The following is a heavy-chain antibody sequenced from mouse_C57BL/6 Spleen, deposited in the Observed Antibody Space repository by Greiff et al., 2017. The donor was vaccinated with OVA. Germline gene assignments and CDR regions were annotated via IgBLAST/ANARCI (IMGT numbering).Heavy chain of an antibody. D-gene: IGHD1-1*02. J-gene: IGHJ4*01. CDR1: GYTFTSYW. V-gene: IGHV1-52*01. CDR2: IDPSDSET. CDR3: ARGGDYADYYAMDY. Sequence: VKLQQPGAELVRPGSSVKLSCKASGYTFTSYWMHWVKQRPIQGLEWIGNIDPSDSETHYNQKFKDKATLTVDKSSSTAYMQLSSLTSEDSAVYYCARGGDYADYYAMDYWGQGTSVTVSS.